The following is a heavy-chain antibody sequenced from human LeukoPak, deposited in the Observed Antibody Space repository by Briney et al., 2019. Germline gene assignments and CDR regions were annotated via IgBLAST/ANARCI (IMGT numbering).Heavy chain of an antibody. CDR3: AREYSFGSGTSRINWFDP. V-gene: IGHV3-30*04. CDR1: GFTLSSFA. CDR2: VSSEGSNK. D-gene: IGHD3-10*01. J-gene: IGHJ5*02. Sequence: GGSLRLSCVASGFTLSSFAMHCVRQAPGRGLEGVAVVSSEGSNKHYTDSVKGRFTIYRDNSKSTLHLQVDTLRPDDTAVYYCAREYSFGSGTSRINWFDPWGQGTLVTVSS.